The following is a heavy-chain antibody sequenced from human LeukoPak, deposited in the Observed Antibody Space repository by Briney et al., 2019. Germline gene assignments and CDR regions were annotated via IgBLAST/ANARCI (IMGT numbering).Heavy chain of an antibody. J-gene: IGHJ3*02. D-gene: IGHD3-10*01. CDR3: ARYYYGRNAFDI. V-gene: IGHV4-39*07. CDR1: GGSISSSSYY. Sequence: SETLSLTCTVSGGSISSSSYYWGWIRQPPGQGLEWIGRIYYSGSTYNNPSLKSRVTISVDTSKNQFSLKLSSMTAADTAVYYCARYYYGRNAFDIWGQGTMVTVSS. CDR2: IYYSGST.